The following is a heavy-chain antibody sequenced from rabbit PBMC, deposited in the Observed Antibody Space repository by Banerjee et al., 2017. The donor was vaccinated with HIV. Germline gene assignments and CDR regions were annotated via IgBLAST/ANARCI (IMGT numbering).Heavy chain of an antibody. CDR1: GFSFSGSYC. V-gene: IGHV1S45*01. Sequence: QEQLVESGGGLVKPGASLTLTCTASGFSFSGSYCICWVRQAPGKGLEWIACIYTSSNNAYYASWAKGRFTISKTSSTTVTLQMTSLTAADTATYFCARDVGIIADYFNLWGQGTLVTVS. CDR2: IYTSSNNA. CDR3: ARDVGIIADYFNL. D-gene: IGHD1-1*01. J-gene: IGHJ4*01.